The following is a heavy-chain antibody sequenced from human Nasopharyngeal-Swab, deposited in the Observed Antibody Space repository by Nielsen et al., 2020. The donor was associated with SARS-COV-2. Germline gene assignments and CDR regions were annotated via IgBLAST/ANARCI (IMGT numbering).Heavy chain of an antibody. D-gene: IGHD1-26*01. J-gene: IGHJ4*02. Sequence: ASVKVSCKASGYTFTSYGISWVRQAPGQGLEWMGWISGNTGTTNYAQNLQGRVTMTTDTSTSTAYMELRNLRSDDTAVYYCARGSTLIDYWGQGTLVTVSS. CDR1: GYTFTSYG. CDR3: ARGSTLIDY. V-gene: IGHV1-18*01. CDR2: ISGNTGTT.